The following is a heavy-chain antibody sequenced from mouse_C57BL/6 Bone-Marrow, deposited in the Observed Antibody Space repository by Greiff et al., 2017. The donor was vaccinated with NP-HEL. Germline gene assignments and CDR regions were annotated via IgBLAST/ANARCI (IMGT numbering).Heavy chain of an antibody. D-gene: IGHD1-1*01. CDR3: ARRGYGSSYGY. CDR2: ISGGGGNT. V-gene: IGHV5-9*01. Sequence: EVQGVESGGGLVKPGGSLKLSCAASGFTFSSYTMSWVRQTPEKRLEWVATISGGGGNTYYPDSVKGRFTISRDNAKNTLYLQMSSLRSEDTALYYCARRGYGSSYGYWGQGTTLTVSS. J-gene: IGHJ2*01. CDR1: GFTFSSYT.